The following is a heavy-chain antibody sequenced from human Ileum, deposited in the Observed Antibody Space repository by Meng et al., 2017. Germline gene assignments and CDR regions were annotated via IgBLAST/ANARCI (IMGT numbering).Heavy chain of an antibody. CDR2: TYYRSKCYY. Sequence: QVLWQQSGLGLVKSSKTLLRTCVISGDIVSSPNADWNWFRQSPSRGLEWLGRTYYRSKCYYEYAVSVKSRISVNPDTSKNQFSLQLNSVTPEDTAVYFCARENSGWFFWGQGALVTVS. CDR3: ARENSGWFF. D-gene: IGHD6-19*01. CDR1: GDIVSSPNAD. J-gene: IGHJ4*02. V-gene: IGHV6-1*02.